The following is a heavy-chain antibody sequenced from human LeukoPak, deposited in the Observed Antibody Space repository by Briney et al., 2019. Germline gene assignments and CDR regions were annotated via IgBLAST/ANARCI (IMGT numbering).Heavy chain of an antibody. D-gene: IGHD6-19*01. CDR2: ISSSSSYI. CDR1: GFTFSSYS. V-gene: IGHV3-21*01. J-gene: IGHJ5*02. Sequence: PGGSLRLSCAASGFTFSSYSMNWVRQAPGKGLEWVSSISSSSSYIYYADSVKSRFTISRDNAKNSLYLQMNSLRAEDTAVYYCARDSSGINWFDPWGQGTLVTVSS. CDR3: ARDSSGINWFDP.